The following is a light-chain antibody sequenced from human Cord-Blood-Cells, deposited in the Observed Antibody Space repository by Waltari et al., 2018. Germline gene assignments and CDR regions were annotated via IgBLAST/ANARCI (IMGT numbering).Light chain of an antibody. CDR1: SSDVGSYNL. CDR2: ESS. CDR3: CSYAGSSTPWV. J-gene: IGLJ3*02. Sequence: QSALTQPASVSGSPGQSITISCTGTSSDVGSYNLVSWYQQHPGKAPKLMIYESSKRPSGVSHRFSGSKSGNTASLTISGLQAEDEADYYCCSYAGSSTPWVFGGGTKLTVL. V-gene: IGLV2-23*01.